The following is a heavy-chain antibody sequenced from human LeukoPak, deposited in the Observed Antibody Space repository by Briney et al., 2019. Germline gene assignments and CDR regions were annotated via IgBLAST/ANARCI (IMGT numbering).Heavy chain of an antibody. Sequence: ASVKVSCKASGYTFIAYYMHRVRQAPGQGLEWMGWVNPASGGTNYAQKFEGRVTMTRDTSISTAYMELTALTSDDTAVYYCAGQKDPRPIDYWGQGTLVTVSS. CDR2: VNPASGGT. CDR3: AGQKDPRPIDY. CDR1: GYTFIAYY. J-gene: IGHJ4*02. V-gene: IGHV1-2*02.